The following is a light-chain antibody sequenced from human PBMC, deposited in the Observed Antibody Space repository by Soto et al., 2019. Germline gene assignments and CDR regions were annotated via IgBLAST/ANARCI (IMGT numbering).Light chain of an antibody. CDR1: SSEVGGYNY. Sequence: QSALTQSASVSGSPGQSITISCTGTSSEVGGYNYVSWYQQHQGKAPKLIIYDVSNRPSGVSTRFSGSKSGNTASLTISGLQAEDEADYSCSSYTSTNSWVFGGGTKLTVL. CDR2: DVS. V-gene: IGLV2-14*01. CDR3: SSYTSTNSWV. J-gene: IGLJ3*02.